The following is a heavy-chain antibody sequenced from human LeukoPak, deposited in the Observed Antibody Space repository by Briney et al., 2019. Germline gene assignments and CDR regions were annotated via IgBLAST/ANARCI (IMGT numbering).Heavy chain of an antibody. V-gene: IGHV3-30-3*01. J-gene: IGHJ6*03. Sequence: PGRSLRLSCAASGFTFSSYAMHWVRQAPGKGLEWVAVISYDGSNKYYADSVKGRFTISRDNSRNTLYLQMNSLRAEDTAVYYCARDYCSSTSCYYSYMDVWGKGTTVTVSS. CDR2: ISYDGSNK. CDR3: ARDYCSSTSCYYSYMDV. D-gene: IGHD2-2*01. CDR1: GFTFSSYA.